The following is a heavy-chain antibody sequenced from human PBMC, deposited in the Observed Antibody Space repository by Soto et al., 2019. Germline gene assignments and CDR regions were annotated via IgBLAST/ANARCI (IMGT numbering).Heavy chain of an antibody. J-gene: IGHJ4*02. D-gene: IGHD3-16*01. Sequence: QITLKESGPTLVKPTQTLTLTCTFSGFSLSTTAVGVGWIRQPPGRALEWLALIYWDDDKRYSPSLKSRLTNTKDTTKNQVVLTMTNMDPVDTATYYCAHIAYAWVLGGFDYWGQGTLVTGSS. CDR3: AHIAYAWVLGGFDY. CDR1: GFSLSTTAVG. V-gene: IGHV2-5*02. CDR2: IYWDDDK.